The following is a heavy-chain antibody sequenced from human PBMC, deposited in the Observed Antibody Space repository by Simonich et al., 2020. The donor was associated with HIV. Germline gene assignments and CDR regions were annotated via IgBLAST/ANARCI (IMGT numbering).Heavy chain of an antibody. Sequence: QVQLQQWGAGLLKPSETLSLTCAVYGGSFSGYYWSWIRQPPGKGLEWIGEINHSGGTNSNPSLKIRFTISLDTSKTQFSLKLNSVTAADRAVYYCARGPVVATAPLYFFHMDVWGKGTTVTVSS. D-gene: IGHD2-2*01. J-gene: IGHJ6*03. CDR2: INHSGGT. V-gene: IGHV4-34*01. CDR1: GGSFSGYY. CDR3: ARGPVVATAPLYFFHMDV.